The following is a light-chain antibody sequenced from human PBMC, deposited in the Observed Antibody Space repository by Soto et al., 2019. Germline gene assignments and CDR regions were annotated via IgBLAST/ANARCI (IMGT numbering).Light chain of an antibody. Sequence: DIQMTQSPSTLSASVGDTVTVTCRASQSVSGWLAWYQQKPGEAPKLLIYSASTLQTGVPSRFSGSGSGTDFTLTISSLQPEDFATYYCQQSYNGPFTFGPGTKVDIK. CDR1: QSVSGW. CDR3: QQSYNGPFT. J-gene: IGKJ3*01. V-gene: IGKV1-5*01. CDR2: SAS.